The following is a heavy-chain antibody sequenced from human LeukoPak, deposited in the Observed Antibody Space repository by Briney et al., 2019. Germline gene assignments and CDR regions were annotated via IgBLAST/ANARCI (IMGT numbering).Heavy chain of an antibody. D-gene: IGHD5-18*01. Sequence: SETLSLTCAVYGGSFSGYYWSWIRQPPGKGLEWIGEINHSGSINYDPSLKSRVTISVDTSKNQFSLKLSSVTAADTAVYYCARGPHTAMGSVDYWGQGTLVTVSS. J-gene: IGHJ4*02. CDR2: INHSGSI. V-gene: IGHV4-34*01. CDR3: ARGPHTAMGSVDY. CDR1: GGSFSGYY.